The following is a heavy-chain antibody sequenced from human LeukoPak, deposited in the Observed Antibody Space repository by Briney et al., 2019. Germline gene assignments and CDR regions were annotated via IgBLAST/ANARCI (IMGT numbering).Heavy chain of an antibody. CDR3: AKDFAY. J-gene: IGHJ4*02. CDR1: GLTSDGYA. Sequence: GGSLRLSCVVSGLTSDGYAMHWVRQAPGKGLEWVSAIILNIGDIAYADSVKGRFTVSRDNAKNSLYLQMNSLTSEDTAIYHCAKDFAYWGQGTLVTVST. CDR2: IILNIGDI. V-gene: IGHV3-9*02.